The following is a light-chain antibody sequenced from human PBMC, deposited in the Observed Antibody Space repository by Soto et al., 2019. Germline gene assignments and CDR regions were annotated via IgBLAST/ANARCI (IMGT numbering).Light chain of an antibody. Sequence: EIALTQSPGTLSLSPGERATLSCRASQSVSNNYLAWYQQKPGQAPRLLIYGASSRATGIPDRFSGSGSGTDFALTISRLEPEDFAVYHCQQYGGSPWTFGQGTKVEIK. CDR1: QSVSNNY. V-gene: IGKV3-20*01. J-gene: IGKJ1*01. CDR2: GAS. CDR3: QQYGGSPWT.